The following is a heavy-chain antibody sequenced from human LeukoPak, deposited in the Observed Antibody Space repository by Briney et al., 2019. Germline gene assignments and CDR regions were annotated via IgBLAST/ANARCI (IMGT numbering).Heavy chain of an antibody. D-gene: IGHD4-17*01. J-gene: IGHJ4*02. CDR1: GFIFSSYA. CDR2: ISSSSSYI. Sequence: GGSLRLSCAASGFIFSSYAMSWVRQAPGKGLEWVSSISSSSSYIYYADSVKGRFTISRDNSKNTLYLQMNSLRAEDTAVYYCARFYGSTPSYFDYWGQGTLVTVSS. CDR3: ARFYGSTPSYFDY. V-gene: IGHV3-21*01.